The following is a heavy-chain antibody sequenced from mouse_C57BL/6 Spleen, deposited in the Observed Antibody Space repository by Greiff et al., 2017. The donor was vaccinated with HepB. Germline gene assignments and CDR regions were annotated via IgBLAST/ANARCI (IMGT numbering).Heavy chain of an antibody. D-gene: IGHD2-4*01. Sequence: QVQLQQPGAELVRPGSSVKLSCKASGYTFTSYWMDWVKQRPGQGLEWIGNIYPSDSETHYNQKFKDKATLTVDKSSSTAYMQLSSLTSEDSAVYYGARRTYYDYDGFAYWGQGTLVTVSA. J-gene: IGHJ3*01. V-gene: IGHV1-61*01. CDR3: ARRTYYDYDGFAY. CDR2: IYPSDSET. CDR1: GYTFTSYW.